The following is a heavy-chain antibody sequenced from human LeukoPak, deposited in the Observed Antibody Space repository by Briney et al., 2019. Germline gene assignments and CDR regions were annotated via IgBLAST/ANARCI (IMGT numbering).Heavy chain of an antibody. CDR1: GFTFSSYS. CDR3: AREANNYGDHSMMI. V-gene: IGHV3-7*01. J-gene: IGHJ4*02. CDR2: IKQDGSEK. D-gene: IGHD4-17*01. Sequence: GGSLRLSCAASGFTFSSYSMNWVRQAPGKGLEWVANIKQDGSEKYYVDSVKGRFTISRDNAKNSLYLQMNSLRAEDTAVYYCAREANNYGDHSMMIWGQGTLVTVSS.